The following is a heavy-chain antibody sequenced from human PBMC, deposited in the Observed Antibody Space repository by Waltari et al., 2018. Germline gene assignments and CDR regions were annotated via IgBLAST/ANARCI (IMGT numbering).Heavy chain of an antibody. CDR3: AITMVRGVPFDY. D-gene: IGHD3-10*01. J-gene: IGHJ4*02. CDR2: IYHSGST. V-gene: IGHV4-38-2*01. CDR1: GYSISSGYY. Sequence: QVQLQESGPGLVKPSETLSLTCAVSGYSISSGYYWGWIRQPPGKGLEWIGSIYHSGSTYYNPSLKSRVTISVDTSKNQCSLKLSSGTAADTAVYYCAITMVRGVPFDYWGQGTLVTVSS.